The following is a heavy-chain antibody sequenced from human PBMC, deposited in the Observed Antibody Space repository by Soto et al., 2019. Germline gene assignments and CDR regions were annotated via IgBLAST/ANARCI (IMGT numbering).Heavy chain of an antibody. CDR1: GGSISSYY. CDR2: IYYSGST. D-gene: IGHD3-3*01. J-gene: IGHJ6*02. V-gene: IGHV4-59*01. CDR3: ARDLNSKPTIFGVDQYYYYYGMDV. Sequence: SETLSVTCTVSGGSISSYYWSWIRQPPGKGLEWIGYIYYSGSTNYNPSLKSRVTISVDTSKNQFSLKLSSVTAADTAVYYCARDLNSKPTIFGVDQYYYYYGMDVWGQGTTVTVSS.